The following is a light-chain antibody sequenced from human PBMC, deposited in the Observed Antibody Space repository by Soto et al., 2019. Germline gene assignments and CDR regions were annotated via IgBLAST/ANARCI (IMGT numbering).Light chain of an antibody. CDR2: EVN. V-gene: IGLV2-8*01. CDR3: CSYAGNDNYV. J-gene: IGLJ1*01. CDR1: TSDVGGYNY. Sequence: QSVLAQPPSASGSPGQSVTISCTGTTSDVGGYNYVSWYQQHPGKAPKLIIYEVNKRPSGVPDRFSGAKSGNTASLSVSGLQAEDEADYYCCSYAGNDNYVFGAGTKVTVL.